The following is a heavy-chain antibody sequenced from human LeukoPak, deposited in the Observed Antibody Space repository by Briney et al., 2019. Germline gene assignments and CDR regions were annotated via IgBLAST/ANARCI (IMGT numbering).Heavy chain of an antibody. CDR1: GFTFSKFA. Sequence: PGGSLRLSCAASGFTFSKFAMSWVRQAPGKGLEWVSAISGSGGSTYYADSVKGRFTISRDNSKNTLYLQMNSLRAEDTAVYYCANRLEQWLVGGYYGMDVWGQGTTVTVSS. V-gene: IGHV3-23*01. D-gene: IGHD6-19*01. CDR2: ISGSGGST. CDR3: ANRLEQWLVGGYYGMDV. J-gene: IGHJ6*02.